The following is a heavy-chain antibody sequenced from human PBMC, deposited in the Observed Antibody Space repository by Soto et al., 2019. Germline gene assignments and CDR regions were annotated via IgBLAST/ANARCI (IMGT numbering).Heavy chain of an antibody. V-gene: IGHV1-18*01. D-gene: IGHD6-13*01. CDR1: GYTFTSYG. CDR3: ARGGYSSSWSFYYYYMDV. J-gene: IGHJ6*03. CDR2: ISAYNGNT. Sequence: ASMKVSCKASGYTFTSYGISWVRQAPGQGLEWMGWISAYNGNTNYAQKLQGRVTMTTDTSTSTAYMELRSLRSDDTAVYYCARGGYSSSWSFYYYYMDVWGKGTTVTVSS.